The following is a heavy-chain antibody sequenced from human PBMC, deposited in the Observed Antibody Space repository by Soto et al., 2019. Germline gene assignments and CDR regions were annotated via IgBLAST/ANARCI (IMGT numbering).Heavy chain of an antibody. Sequence: QVQLQESGPGLVKPSQTLSLTCTVSGGSISRGDYYWSWIRQPPGKGLEWIGSIYYSGSTYYNPSLKSRVTISVDTSKNQFSLKLSSVTAADTAVYYCARVGWDPTLYFDYWGQGTLVTVSS. CDR2: IYYSGST. J-gene: IGHJ4*02. CDR1: GGSISRGDYY. D-gene: IGHD1-26*01. CDR3: ARVGWDPTLYFDY. V-gene: IGHV4-30-4*01.